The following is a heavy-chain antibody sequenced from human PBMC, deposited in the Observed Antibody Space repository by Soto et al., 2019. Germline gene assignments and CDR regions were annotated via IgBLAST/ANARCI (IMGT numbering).Heavy chain of an antibody. CDR3: AKDYNLFYGMDV. Sequence: GGSLRLSCAASGFTFSSYGMHWVRQAPGKGLEWVAVISYDGSNKYYADSVKGRFTISRDNSKNTLYLQMNSLRAEDTAVYYCAKDYNLFYGMDVWGQGTTVTVSS. CDR2: ISYDGSNK. CDR1: GFTFSSYG. J-gene: IGHJ6*02. V-gene: IGHV3-30*18. D-gene: IGHD3-10*01.